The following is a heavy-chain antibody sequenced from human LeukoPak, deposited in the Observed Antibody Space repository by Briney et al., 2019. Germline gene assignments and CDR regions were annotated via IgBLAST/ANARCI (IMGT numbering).Heavy chain of an antibody. D-gene: IGHD6-19*01. Sequence: ASVKVSCKASGYTFTSYGISWVRQAPGQGLEWMGWISAYNGNTNYAQKLQGRVTMTADTSTSTAYMELRSLRSDDTAVYYCARDLKMGYSSGRHSWGTGSSNDYWGQGTLVTVSS. CDR1: GYTFTSYG. CDR2: ISAYNGNT. V-gene: IGHV1-18*01. J-gene: IGHJ4*02. CDR3: ARDLKMGYSSGRHSWGTGSSNDY.